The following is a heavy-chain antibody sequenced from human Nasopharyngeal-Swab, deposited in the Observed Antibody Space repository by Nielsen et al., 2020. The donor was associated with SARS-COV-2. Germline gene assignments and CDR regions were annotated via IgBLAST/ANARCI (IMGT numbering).Heavy chain of an antibody. Sequence: GESLQISCAASGFVVSIYGMNWVRQAPGKGLEWVSSISSRSSNIYYADSVKGRFTISRDNAKNSLYLQMNSLRAEDTAVYYCARDIGGGRYGSDYWGQGTLVTVSS. V-gene: IGHV3-21*01. CDR3: ARDIGGGRYGSDY. J-gene: IGHJ4*02. CDR2: ISSRSSNI. CDR1: GFVVSIYG. D-gene: IGHD3-16*01.